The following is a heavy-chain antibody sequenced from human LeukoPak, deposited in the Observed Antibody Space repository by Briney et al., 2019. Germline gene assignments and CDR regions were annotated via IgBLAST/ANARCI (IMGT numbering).Heavy chain of an antibody. Sequence: GGSLRLSCAASGFTFSSYGMSWVRQAPGKGLEWVSGISGSGGNTYYADSVKGRFTISRDNSNNTLYLQMNSLRAEDTAVYYCARGGGYFDYWGQGTLVTVSS. CDR2: ISGSGGNT. CDR3: ARGGGYFDY. D-gene: IGHD2-15*01. CDR1: GFTFSSYG. J-gene: IGHJ4*02. V-gene: IGHV3-23*01.